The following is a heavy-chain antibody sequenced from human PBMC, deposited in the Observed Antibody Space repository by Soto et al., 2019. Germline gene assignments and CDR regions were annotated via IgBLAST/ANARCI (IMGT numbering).Heavy chain of an antibody. CDR1: GFTFSSYS. Sequence: GGSLRLSCAASGFTFSSYSMNWVRQAPGKGLEWVSSISSSSSYIYYADSVKGRFTISRDNAKNSLYLQMNSLRAEDTAVYYCARVIPLYGVIDYWGQGTLVTVSS. CDR2: ISSSSSYI. J-gene: IGHJ4*02. CDR3: ARVIPLYGVIDY. D-gene: IGHD3-16*02. V-gene: IGHV3-21*01.